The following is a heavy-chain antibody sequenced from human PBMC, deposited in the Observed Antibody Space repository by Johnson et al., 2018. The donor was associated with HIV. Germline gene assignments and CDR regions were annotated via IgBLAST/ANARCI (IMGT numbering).Heavy chain of an antibody. Sequence: VQLVESGGGVVQPGRSLRLSCAASGFTFDEYDMNWVRQAPGKGLEWVSGINWQGGTPGFADSVKGRFTISRDNAKNTLYLQMNSLRSEDTGVFYCAKGDLYCTDDFCYVDAFDMWGQGTMVTVSS. CDR2: INWQGGTP. CDR1: GFTFDEYD. V-gene: IGHV3-20*04. J-gene: IGHJ3*02. CDR3: AKGDLYCTDDFCYVDAFDM. D-gene: IGHD3/OR15-3a*01.